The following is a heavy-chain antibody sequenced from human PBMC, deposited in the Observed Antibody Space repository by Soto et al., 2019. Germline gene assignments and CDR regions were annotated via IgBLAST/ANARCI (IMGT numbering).Heavy chain of an antibody. CDR2: IYYSGST. D-gene: IGHD4-17*01. Sequence: PSETLSLTCAVSGGSISSYYWSWIRQPPGKGLEWIGYIYYSGSTDYNPSLKSRVTISVDTSKNQFSLKLSSVTAADTAVYYCARLYGLDAFDIWGQGTMVT. CDR1: GGSISSYY. CDR3: ARLYGLDAFDI. J-gene: IGHJ3*02. V-gene: IGHV4-59*01.